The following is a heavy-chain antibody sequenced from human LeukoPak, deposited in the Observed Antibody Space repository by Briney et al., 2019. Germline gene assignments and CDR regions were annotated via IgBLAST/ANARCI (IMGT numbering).Heavy chain of an antibody. J-gene: IGHJ4*02. D-gene: IGHD6-13*01. CDR1: GFTFSSYA. Sequence: PGGSLRLSCAASGFTFSSYAMHWVRQAPGKGLEWVAVISYDGSNKYYADSVKGRFTNSRDNSKNTLLLQMNSLRIEDTAEYYCARDAPSPGAAHSSSYYFDYWGQGTLVTVSS. CDR2: ISYDGSNK. V-gene: IGHV3-30-3*01. CDR3: ARDAPSPGAAHSSSYYFDY.